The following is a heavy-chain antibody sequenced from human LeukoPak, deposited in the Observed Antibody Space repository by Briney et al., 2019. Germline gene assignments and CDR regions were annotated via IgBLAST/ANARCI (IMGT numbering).Heavy chain of an antibody. CDR2: ISAYNGNT. D-gene: IGHD1-26*01. J-gene: IGHJ6*02. Sequence: GASVKVSCKASGYTFTSCGISWVRQAPGQGLEWMGWISAYNGNTNYAQKLQGRVTMTTDTSTSTAYMELRSLRSDDTAVYYCASLTFVGATISYYYGMDVWGQGTTVTVSS. V-gene: IGHV1-18*01. CDR1: GYTFTSCG. CDR3: ASLTFVGATISYYYGMDV.